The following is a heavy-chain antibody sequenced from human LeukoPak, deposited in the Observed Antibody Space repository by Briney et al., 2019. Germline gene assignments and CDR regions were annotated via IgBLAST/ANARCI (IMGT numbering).Heavy chain of an antibody. Sequence: ASVKVSCKTSGYRFTGYYMHWVRQAPGQGLEWMGWINPKSGDPIYVQKFQGRVTLTRDTSIDTVYLELSSLKSDDTALYYCTKVLWGLTLLSSDYWGQGTLVTVSS. CDR2: INPKSGDP. CDR3: TKVLWGLTLLSSDY. CDR1: GYRFTGYY. V-gene: IGHV1-2*02. D-gene: IGHD3-16*01. J-gene: IGHJ4*02.